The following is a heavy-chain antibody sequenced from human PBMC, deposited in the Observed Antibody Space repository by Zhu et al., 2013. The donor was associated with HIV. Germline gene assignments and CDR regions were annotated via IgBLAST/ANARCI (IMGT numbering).Heavy chain of an antibody. CDR1: GYTFTSYY. V-gene: IGHV1-46*01. CDR2: INPSGGST. Sequence: QVQLVQSGAEVKKPGASVKVSCKASGYTFTSYYMVWVRQAPGQGLEWMGVINPSGGSTSYEQKFQGRVTMIRDTSTSTVYMELSSLRSEDTAVYYCAREGQWLVHGGYYFDYWGQGTLVT. D-gene: IGHD6-19*01. CDR3: AREGQWLVHGGYYFDY. J-gene: IGHJ4*02.